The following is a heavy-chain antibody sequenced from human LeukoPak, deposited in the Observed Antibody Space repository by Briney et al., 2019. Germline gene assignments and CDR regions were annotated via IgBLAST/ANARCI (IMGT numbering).Heavy chain of an antibody. CDR1: GGTFSSYA. J-gene: IGHJ4*02. V-gene: IGHV1-69*13. D-gene: IGHD3-22*01. Sequence: ASVTVSCKASGGTFSSYAISWVRQAPGQGLEWMGGIIPIFGTANYAQKFQGRVTITADESMSTAYMELSSLRSEDTAVYYCARAGDDSSGYEIDYWGQGTLVTVSS. CDR2: IIPIFGTA. CDR3: ARAGDDSSGYEIDY.